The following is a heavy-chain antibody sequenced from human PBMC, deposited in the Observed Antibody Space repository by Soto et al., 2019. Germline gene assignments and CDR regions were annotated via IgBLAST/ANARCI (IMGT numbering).Heavy chain of an antibody. D-gene: IGHD3-10*01. CDR2: IIPIFGTA. Sequence: QVQLVQSGAEVKKPGSSVKVSCKASGGTFSSYAISWVRQAPGQGLEWMGGIIPIFGTANYAQKFQGRVTITGDESTSTAYMELSSLRSEDTAVYYCARETGVTMVRGVKYNWFDPWGQGTLVTVSS. V-gene: IGHV1-69*12. CDR3: ARETGVTMVRGVKYNWFDP. J-gene: IGHJ5*02. CDR1: GGTFSSYA.